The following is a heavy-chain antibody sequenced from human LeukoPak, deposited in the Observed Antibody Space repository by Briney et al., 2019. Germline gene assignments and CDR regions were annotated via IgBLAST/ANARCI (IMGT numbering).Heavy chain of an antibody. CDR1: GGSISSYY. D-gene: IGHD1-26*01. CDR2: ISSSSSTI. V-gene: IGHV3-48*01. J-gene: IGHJ5*02. Sequence: PSETLSLTCTVSGGSISSYYWSWIRQPPGKGLEWVSYISSSSSTIYYADSVKGRFTISRDNAKNSLYLQMNSLRAEDTAVYYCARGLGQISWFDPWGQGTLVTVSS. CDR3: ARGLGQISWFDP.